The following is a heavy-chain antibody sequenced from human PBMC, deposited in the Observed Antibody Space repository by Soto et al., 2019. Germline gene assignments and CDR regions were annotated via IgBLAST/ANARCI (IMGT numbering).Heavy chain of an antibody. D-gene: IGHD2-2*01. J-gene: IGHJ4*02. CDR2: IWYDGSNR. V-gene: IGHV3-33*01. CDR3: ASEYCSSTSCYEGDYYFDY. Sequence: QVQLVESGGGVVQPGRSLRLSCAASGFTFNNYGMHWVRQAPGKGLEWVAVIWYDGSNRYYADSVKGRFTISRDNSKNTLYLQMNSLRAEDTAVYYCASEYCSSTSCYEGDYYFDYWGQGTLVTVSS. CDR1: GFTFNNYG.